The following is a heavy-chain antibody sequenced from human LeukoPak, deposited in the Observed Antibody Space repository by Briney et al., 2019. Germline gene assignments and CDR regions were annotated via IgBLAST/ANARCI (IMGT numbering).Heavy chain of an antibody. CDR2: IYSNGIT. V-gene: IGHV4-4*08. J-gene: IGHJ2*01. CDR1: GGSMFSYY. D-gene: IGHD3-22*01. CDR3: ARRAYYDSSGYHPTSGYFDL. Sequence: SETLSLTCTVSGGSMFSYYWNWIRQHPGKGLEWIGYIYSNGITNYSPSLRSRGTISIATSKNQFSLRLTSVTAADTAIYYCARRAYYDSSGYHPTSGYFDLWGRGTLVTV.